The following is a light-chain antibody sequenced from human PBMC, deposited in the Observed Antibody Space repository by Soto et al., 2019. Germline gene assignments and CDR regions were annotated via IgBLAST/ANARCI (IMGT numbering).Light chain of an antibody. CDR1: TSNIGSNA. Sequence: QSVLTQPPSASGTPGQRVTISCSGSTSNIGSNAVDWYQQHPGTAPKVLIYSNNQRPSGVPDRIFGSRSGTSASLAITGLQSEDEGDYYCATWDDSLKGWVFGGGTKLTVL. V-gene: IGLV1-44*01. CDR2: SNN. J-gene: IGLJ3*02. CDR3: ATWDDSLKGWV.